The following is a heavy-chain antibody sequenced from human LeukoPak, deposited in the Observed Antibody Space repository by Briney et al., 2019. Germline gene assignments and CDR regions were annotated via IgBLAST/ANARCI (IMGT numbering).Heavy chain of an antibody. CDR2: ISGSGGST. V-gene: IGHV3-23*01. CDR1: GFTFSVYA. D-gene: IGHD1-26*01. Sequence: GGSLRLSCAASGFTFSVYAMTWVRQAPGKGLQWVSGISGSGGSTYYADFVKGRITISRDNSKNTLYLQMNSLRAEDTALYYCAKGSQIVGATDFDYWGQGTLVTVSS. J-gene: IGHJ4*02. CDR3: AKGSQIVGATDFDY.